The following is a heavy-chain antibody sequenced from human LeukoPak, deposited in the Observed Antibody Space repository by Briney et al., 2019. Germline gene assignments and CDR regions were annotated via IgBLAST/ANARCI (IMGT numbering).Heavy chain of an antibody. CDR1: GGSISIYY. V-gene: IGHV4-59*08. CDR2: IYDSGST. D-gene: IGHD2-15*01. Sequence: SETLSLTCTVSGGSISIYYWSWIRQPPGKGLEWIGYIYDSGSTNYNPSLKSRVTISVDTSKNQFSLKLSSVTAADTAVYYCARHALSTTYCSGGSCYMSWFDPWGQGTLVTVSS. CDR3: ARHALSTTYCSGGSCYMSWFDP. J-gene: IGHJ5*02.